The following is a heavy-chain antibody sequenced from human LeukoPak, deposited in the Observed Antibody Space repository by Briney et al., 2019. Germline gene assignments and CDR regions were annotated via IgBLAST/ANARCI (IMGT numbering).Heavy chain of an antibody. J-gene: IGHJ4*02. CDR1: GITFSSYS. D-gene: IGHD6-13*01. CDR3: AKDLIGSSWDS. V-gene: IGHV3-48*01. Sequence: PGGSLRLSCGASGITFSSYSMNWVRQAPGKGLEWVSYISSSGSTKYYADSVKGRFTISRDNARNSLYLQMNSLRAEDTAVYYCAKDLIGSSWDSWGQGTLVTVSS. CDR2: ISSSGSTK.